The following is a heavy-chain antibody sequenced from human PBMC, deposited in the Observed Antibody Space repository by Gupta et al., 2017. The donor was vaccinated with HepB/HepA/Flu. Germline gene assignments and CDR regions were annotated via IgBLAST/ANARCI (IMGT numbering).Heavy chain of an antibody. CDR2: INHSGST. CDR3: ARPPVIAAAPGRPFDY. V-gene: IGHV4-34*01. Sequence: QVQLQQWGAGLLKPSETLSLTCAVYGGSFSGYYWTWIRQPPGKGLEWIGEINHSGSTNYNPSLKSRVTISVDTSKNQWALKLSSVTAAETAVYYCARPPVIAAAPGRPFDYWGQGTLVTVSS. CDR1: GGSFSGYY. D-gene: IGHD6-13*01. J-gene: IGHJ4*02.